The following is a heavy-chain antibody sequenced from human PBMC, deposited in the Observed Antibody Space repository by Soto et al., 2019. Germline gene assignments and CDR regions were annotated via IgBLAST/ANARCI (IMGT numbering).Heavy chain of an antibody. J-gene: IGHJ6*03. CDR2: TYYRSKWYN. V-gene: IGHV6-1*01. CDR3: ARGPETSGAYYYYMDV. CDR1: GDSVSSNSAA. Sequence: SQTLSLTCAISGDSVSSNSAAWNWIRQSPSRGLEWLGRTYYRSKWYNDYAVSVKSQITINPDTSKNQFSLQLSAVTPEDTAVYYGARGPETSGAYYYYMDVCGIGTTVTVSS. D-gene: IGHD3-3*01.